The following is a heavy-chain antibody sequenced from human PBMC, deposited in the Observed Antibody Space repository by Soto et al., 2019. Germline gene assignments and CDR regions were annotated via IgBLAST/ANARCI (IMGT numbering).Heavy chain of an antibody. CDR1: GGSFSGYY. CDR3: AIIGVAGIPNY. CDR2: INHSGST. D-gene: IGHD6-19*01. J-gene: IGHJ4*02. V-gene: IGHV4-34*01. Sequence: SETLSLTCAVYGGSFSGYYWSWIRQPPGKGLEWIGEINHSGSTNYNPSLKSRVTISVDTSKNQFSLKLSSVTAADTAVYYCAIIGVAGIPNYWGQGTLVTVSS.